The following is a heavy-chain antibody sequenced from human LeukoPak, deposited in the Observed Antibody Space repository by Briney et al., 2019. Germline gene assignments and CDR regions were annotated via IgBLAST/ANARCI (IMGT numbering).Heavy chain of an antibody. Sequence: SETLSLTCSVSGGSIESYYWSWIRQPPGKGLEFIGYIAASGTTKHNPSLKSRVTISVDTSKNQFSLKLSSVTAADTAVYYCARDYYGSGSTWGQGTLVTVSS. V-gene: IGHV4-4*08. D-gene: IGHD3-10*01. CDR2: IAASGTT. CDR3: ARDYYGSGST. J-gene: IGHJ4*02. CDR1: GGSIESYY.